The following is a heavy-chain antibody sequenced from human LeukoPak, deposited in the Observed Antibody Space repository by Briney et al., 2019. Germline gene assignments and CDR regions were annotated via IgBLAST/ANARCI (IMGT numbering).Heavy chain of an antibody. J-gene: IGHJ4*02. Sequence: GGSLRLSWAASGFTFSSYWMHWVRQAPGKGLVWVSRINSDGSSTSYADSVKGRFTISRDNAKNTLYLQMNSLRAEDTAVYYCARDPVVPAAIGDYWGQGTLVTVSS. CDR3: ARDPVVPAAIGDY. CDR2: INSDGSST. D-gene: IGHD2-2*02. V-gene: IGHV3-74*01. CDR1: GFTFSSYW.